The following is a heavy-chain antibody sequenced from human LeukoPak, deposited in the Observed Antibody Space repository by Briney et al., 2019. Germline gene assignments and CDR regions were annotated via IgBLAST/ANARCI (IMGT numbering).Heavy chain of an antibody. V-gene: IGHV1-2*02. J-gene: IGHJ4*02. CDR3: ARDRSNYDRFDY. CDR2: INPNSGGT. D-gene: IGHD4-11*01. CDR1: GYTSTGYY. Sequence: ASVKVSCKASGYTSTGYYMHWVRQAPGQGLEWMGWINPNSGGTNYAQKFQGRVTMTRDTSISTAYMELSRLRSDDTAVYYCARDRSNYDRFDYWGQGTLVTVSS.